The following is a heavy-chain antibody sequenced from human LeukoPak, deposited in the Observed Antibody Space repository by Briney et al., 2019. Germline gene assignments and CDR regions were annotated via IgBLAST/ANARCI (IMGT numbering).Heavy chain of an antibody. Sequence: PSETLSLTCTVSGGSISSYYWSWIRQPPGKGLEWIGYIYYSGSTNYNPSLKSRVTISVDTSKNQFSLKLSSVTAADTAVYYCARTNIVVVVAAISSWFDPWGQGTLVTVSS. CDR2: IYYSGST. CDR1: GGSISSYY. CDR3: ARTNIVVVVAAISSWFDP. V-gene: IGHV4-59*01. D-gene: IGHD2-15*01. J-gene: IGHJ5*02.